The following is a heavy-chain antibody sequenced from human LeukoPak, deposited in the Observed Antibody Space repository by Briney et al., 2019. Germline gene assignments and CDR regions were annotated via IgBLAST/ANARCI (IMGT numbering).Heavy chain of an antibody. Sequence: PGGSLRLSCAASGFTFSSYAMHWVRQAPGKGLEWVAVISYDGSNKYYADSVKGRFTISRDNSKNTLYLQMNSLRAEDTAVYYRARAERYYDSSGYYRYWGQGTLVTVSS. CDR2: ISYDGSNK. D-gene: IGHD3-22*01. J-gene: IGHJ4*02. CDR3: ARAERYYDSSGYYRY. V-gene: IGHV3-30-3*01. CDR1: GFTFSSYA.